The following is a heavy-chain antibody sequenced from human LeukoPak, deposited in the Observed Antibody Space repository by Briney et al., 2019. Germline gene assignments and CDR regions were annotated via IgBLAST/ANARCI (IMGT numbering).Heavy chain of an antibody. J-gene: IGHJ5*02. CDR1: GGSISSYY. CDR3: ARRGGSGRQNWFDP. V-gene: IGHV4-59*12. CDR2: IYYSGSP. Sequence: SETLSFTCSVSGGSISSYYWSWIRQPPGKGLEWIGYIYYSGSPNHNPSLKSRVTISLDKSKNQFSLKLSSVTAADTAVYYCARRGGSGRQNWFDPWGQGTLGTVSS. D-gene: IGHD3-10*01.